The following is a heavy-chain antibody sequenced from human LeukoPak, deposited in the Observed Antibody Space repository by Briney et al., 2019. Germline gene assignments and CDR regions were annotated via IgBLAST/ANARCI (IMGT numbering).Heavy chain of an antibody. CDR1: GFTFSSSA. V-gene: IGHV3-23*01. CDR2: ISGSGGST. CDR3: AKVLLARAYYYGMDV. Sequence: GSLRLSCAASGFTFSSSAMSWVRRAPGKGLEWVSAISGSGGSTYYADSVKGRFTISRDNSKNTLYLQMNSLRVEDTAVYYCAKVLLARAYYYGMDVWGQGTTVTVSS. D-gene: IGHD2-15*01. J-gene: IGHJ6*02.